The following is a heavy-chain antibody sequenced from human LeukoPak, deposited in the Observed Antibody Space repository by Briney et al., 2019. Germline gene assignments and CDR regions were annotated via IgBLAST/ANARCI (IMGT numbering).Heavy chain of an antibody. CDR1: GYTFTSYA. D-gene: IGHD2-2*01. CDR2: INTNTGNP. J-gene: IGHJ6*03. CDR3: ARGTRIGPIHYYYYYYMDV. Sequence: GASVKVSCKASGYTFTSYAMNWVRQAPGQGLEWMGWINTNTGNPTYAQGFTGRLVFSLDTSVSTAYLQISSLKAEDTAVYYCARGTRIGPIHYYYYYYMDVWGKGTTVTVSS. V-gene: IGHV7-4-1*02.